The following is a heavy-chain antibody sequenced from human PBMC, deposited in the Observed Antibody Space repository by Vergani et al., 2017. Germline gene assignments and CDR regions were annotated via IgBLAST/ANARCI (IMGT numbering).Heavy chain of an antibody. D-gene: IGHD6-13*01. V-gene: IGHV1-46*01. CDR1: GYTFTSYY. CDR2: INPSGGST. CDR3: ATDSSSWYEADNWFDP. J-gene: IGHJ5*02. Sequence: QVQLVQSGAEVKKPGASVKVSCKASGYTFTSYYMHWVRQAPGQGLEWMGIINPSGGSTSYEQKLQGRVTMTRDTSTSTVYMELSSLRSEDTAVYYCATDSSSWYEADNWFDPWGQGTLVTVSS.